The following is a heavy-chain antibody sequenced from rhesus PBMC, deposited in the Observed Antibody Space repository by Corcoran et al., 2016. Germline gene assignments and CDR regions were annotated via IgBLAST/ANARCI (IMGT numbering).Heavy chain of an antibody. J-gene: IGHJ4*01. Sequence: QVQLQESGPGLVKPSETLSLTCAVSGGSISGGYGWSWIRQPPGKGLGWIGHIFGSIGATSSNPSLKSPVTLSRDTSKNQFSLKLSSVTAADTAVYYCARLRAGTSADYWGQGVLVTVSS. CDR2: IFGSIGAT. CDR1: GGSISGGYG. V-gene: IGHV4S7*01. CDR3: ARLRAGTSADY. D-gene: IGHD1-1*01.